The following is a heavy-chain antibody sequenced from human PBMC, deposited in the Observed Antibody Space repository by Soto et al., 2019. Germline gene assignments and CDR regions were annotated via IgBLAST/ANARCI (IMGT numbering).Heavy chain of an antibody. CDR2: ISGSGGST. V-gene: IGHV3-23*01. CDR3: AKGYCSSTSCYRVDY. D-gene: IGHD2-2*01. CDR1: GFTFNRNA. J-gene: IGHJ4*02. Sequence: SLRLSCAGSGFTFNRNAMSWVRQAPGKGLEWVSAISGSGGSTYYADSVKGRFTISRDNSKNTLYLQMNSLRAEDTAVYYCAKGYCSSTSCYRVDYWGQGXLVTVSS.